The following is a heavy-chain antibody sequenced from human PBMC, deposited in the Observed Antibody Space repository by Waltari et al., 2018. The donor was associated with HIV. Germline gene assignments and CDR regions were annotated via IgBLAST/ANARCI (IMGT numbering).Heavy chain of an antibody. V-gene: IGHV3-11*01. CDR1: GLTFSDYY. CDR2: ISGSGTST. Sequence: QVQLVESGGGLVKPGGSLRLSCAASGLTFSDYYMSGIRQAPGKGLEWVSYISGSGTSTYYIESVKGRFTISRDNARDSVYLQMSNLRPEDTAVYYCASKSTGWYADWGQGTLVTVSS. D-gene: IGHD6-19*01. CDR3: ASKSTGWYAD. J-gene: IGHJ4*02.